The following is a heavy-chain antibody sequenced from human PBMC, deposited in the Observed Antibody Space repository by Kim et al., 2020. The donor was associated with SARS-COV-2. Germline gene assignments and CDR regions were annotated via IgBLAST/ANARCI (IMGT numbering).Heavy chain of an antibody. CDR3: ARGGWYYGSGSRNFDY. V-gene: IGHV4-59*13. D-gene: IGHD3-10*01. CDR2: VYYNGFT. CDR1: GGSIDNYY. J-gene: IGHJ4*02. Sequence: SETLSLTCTVSGGSIDNYYWNWLRQPPGRGLEWIGYVYYNGFTLYNPPLKSRVTISVDTSKNHFSLKINALTTADTAVYYCARGGWYYGSGSRNFDYWGQGTLVTVSS.